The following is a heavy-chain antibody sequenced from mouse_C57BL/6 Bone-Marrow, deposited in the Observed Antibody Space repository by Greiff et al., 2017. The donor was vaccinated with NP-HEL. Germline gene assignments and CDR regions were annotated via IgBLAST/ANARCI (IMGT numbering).Heavy chain of an antibody. V-gene: IGHV1-61*01. J-gene: IGHJ2*01. Sequence: VQLQQPGAELVRPGSSVKLSCKASGYTFTSYWMDWVKQRPGQGLEWIGNIYPSDSETHYNQKFKDKATLTVDKSSSTAYMQLSSLTSEDSAVYYCARKKITTVVADYFDYWGQGTTLTVSS. CDR1: GYTFTSYW. CDR2: IYPSDSET. CDR3: ARKKITTVVADYFDY. D-gene: IGHD1-1*01.